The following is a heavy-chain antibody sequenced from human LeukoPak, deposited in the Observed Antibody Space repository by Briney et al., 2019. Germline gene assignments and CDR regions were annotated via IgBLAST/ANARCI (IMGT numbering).Heavy chain of an antibody. CDR3: ARFARDYYDSSGYTPFDAFDI. J-gene: IGHJ3*02. V-gene: IGHV1-2*02. D-gene: IGHD3-22*01. CDR1: GYTFTGYF. CDR2: INPDSGGT. Sequence: ASVKVSCKASGYTFTGYFMHWVRQAPGQGLEWMGWINPDSGGTNYAQNFQGRVTMTRDTSISTAYMELSRLRSDDTAVYYCARFARDYYDSSGYTPFDAFDIWGQGTMVTVSS.